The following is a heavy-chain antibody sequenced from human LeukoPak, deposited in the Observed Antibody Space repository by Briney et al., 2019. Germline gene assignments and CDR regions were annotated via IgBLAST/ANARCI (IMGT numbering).Heavy chain of an antibody. D-gene: IGHD3-10*01. CDR1: GFTVSSNY. V-gene: IGHV3-53*01. CDR2: IYSGGST. CDR3: AREGSMVRGDQFRAFDI. Sequence: GGSLRLSCAASGFTVSSNYMSWVRQAPGKGLGLGSVIYSGGSTYYADSVKGRFTISRDNSKNTLYLQMNSLRAEDTAVYYCAREGSMVRGDQFRAFDIWGQGKMVTVS. J-gene: IGHJ3*02.